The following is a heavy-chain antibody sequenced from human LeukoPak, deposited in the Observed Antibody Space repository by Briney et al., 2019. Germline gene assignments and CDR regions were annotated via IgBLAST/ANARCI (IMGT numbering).Heavy chain of an antibody. CDR3: ARVGRDTDGYNYNDAFDI. D-gene: IGHD5-24*01. Sequence: SETLSLTCTVSGGSISSYYWSWIRQPAGKGLEWIGRIYTSGSTYYNPSLKSRVTISVDTSKNKFFLKLISVTAADTAVYYCARVGRDTDGYNYNDAFDIWGQGTMVTVSA. V-gene: IGHV4-4*07. J-gene: IGHJ3*02. CDR2: IYTSGST. CDR1: GGSISSYY.